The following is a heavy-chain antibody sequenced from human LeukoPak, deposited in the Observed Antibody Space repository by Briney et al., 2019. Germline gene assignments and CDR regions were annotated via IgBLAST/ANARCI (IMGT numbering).Heavy chain of an antibody. Sequence: ASVKVSCKASGYTFTSYDINWVRQATGQGLEWMGWMNPNSGNTGYAQKFQGRVTMTRNTSISTAYMELSSLRSEDTAVFYCARGNTHLEWAYYYYYYMDVWGKGTTVTVSS. V-gene: IGHV1-8*01. D-gene: IGHD3-3*01. CDR2: MNPNSGNT. J-gene: IGHJ6*03. CDR1: GYTFTSYD. CDR3: ARGNTHLEWAYYYYYYMDV.